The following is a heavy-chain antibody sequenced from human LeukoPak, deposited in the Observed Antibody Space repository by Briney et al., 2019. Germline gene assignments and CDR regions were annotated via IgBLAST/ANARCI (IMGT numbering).Heavy chain of an antibody. V-gene: IGHV3-66*01. J-gene: IGHJ4*02. Sequence: GGSLRLSCAASGFTVSSNYMSWVRQAPGQGLGWVSVIYSGGSTYYADSVKGRFTISRDNSKNTLYLQLNSLRAEDTAVYYCAKDRAYGSSWYEDYWGQGTLVTVSS. CDR2: IYSGGST. CDR1: GFTVSSNY. D-gene: IGHD6-13*01. CDR3: AKDRAYGSSWYEDY.